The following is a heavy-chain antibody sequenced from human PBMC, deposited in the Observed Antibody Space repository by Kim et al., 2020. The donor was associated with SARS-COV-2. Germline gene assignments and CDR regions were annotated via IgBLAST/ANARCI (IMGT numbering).Heavy chain of an antibody. J-gene: IGHJ4*02. CDR2: ISNRGNT. CDR3: ARYGSGVFDS. Sequence: SETLSLTCTVSGGSVSSGGYYWSWIRQHPGKGLEWIGYISNRGNTYYNPSLKSRVTVSVETSKNQLSLRLSSVTAADTALYYCARYGSGVFDSWGQGTLVTVSS. V-gene: IGHV4-31*03. CDR1: GGSVSSGGYY. D-gene: IGHD3-10*01.